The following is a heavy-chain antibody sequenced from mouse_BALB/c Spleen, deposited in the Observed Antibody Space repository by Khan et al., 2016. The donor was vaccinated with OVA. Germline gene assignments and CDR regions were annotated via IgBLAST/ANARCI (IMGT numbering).Heavy chain of an antibody. D-gene: IGHD2-4*01. J-gene: IGHJ3*01. CDR2: IDPENGNT. CDR1: GFHIKDYY. V-gene: IGHV14-1*02. Sequence: LKQSGAELVRPGALIKLSCKASGFHIKDYYMHWVKPRPEQGLEWIGWIDPENGNTIYDPKFQGKASIIADTSSNTAYRQLSSLTSEDSSVYYCARDDYSPWFAYWGQGTLVTVSA. CDR3: ARDDYSPWFAY.